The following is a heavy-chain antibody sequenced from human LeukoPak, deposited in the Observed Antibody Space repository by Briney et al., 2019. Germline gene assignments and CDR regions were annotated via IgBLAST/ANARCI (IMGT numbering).Heavy chain of an antibody. Sequence: PGGSLRLSCAASGFTFNGYEMNWVRQAPGKGLEWVSYISSSGTIVYYADFVKGRFTISRDNAKNSLYLQTNSLRAEDTAVYYCARDRIVGGRPSLDYWGLGTLVTVSS. V-gene: IGHV3-48*03. CDR2: ISSSGTIV. D-gene: IGHD1-26*01. CDR3: ARDRIVGGRPSLDY. J-gene: IGHJ4*02. CDR1: GFTFNGYE.